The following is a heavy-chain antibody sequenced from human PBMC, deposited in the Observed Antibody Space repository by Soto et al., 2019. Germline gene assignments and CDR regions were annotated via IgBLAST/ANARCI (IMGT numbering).Heavy chain of an antibody. J-gene: IGHJ6*03. CDR1: GFTVSSNY. D-gene: IGHD1-7*01. V-gene: IGHV3-53*01. CDR2: IYSGGST. CDR3: ARVGTTHYYYYYMDV. Sequence: GGSLRLSCAASGFTVSSNYMSWVRQAPGKGLEWVSVIYSGGSTYYADSVKGRFTISRDNSKNTLYLQMNSLRAEDTAVYYCARVGTTHYYYYYMDVWGKGTTVTVSS.